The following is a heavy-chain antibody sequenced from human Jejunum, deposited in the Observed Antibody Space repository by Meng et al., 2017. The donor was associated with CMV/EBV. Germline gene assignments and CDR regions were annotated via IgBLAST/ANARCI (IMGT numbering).Heavy chain of an antibody. Sequence: GFTFDDYGMSWVRQGPGKGLEWVSGINGNGGSTAYADSVKGRFTISRDNAKNSLYLQMNSLRDEDTALYYCARGGYSSSSGEYDYWGQGTRVTVSS. V-gene: IGHV3-20*03. J-gene: IGHJ4*02. D-gene: IGHD6-6*01. CDR3: ARGGYSSSSGEYDY. CDR2: INGNGGST. CDR1: GFTFDDYG.